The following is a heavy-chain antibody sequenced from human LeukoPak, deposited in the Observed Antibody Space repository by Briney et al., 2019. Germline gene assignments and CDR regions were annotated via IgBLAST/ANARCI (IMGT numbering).Heavy chain of an antibody. Sequence: SQTLSLICAVSGGSISSGGYYWSWIRQHPGKDLEWIGYIYYSGSTYYNPSLKSRVTISVDTSKNQFSLKLSSVTAADTAVYYCARDHGGNSNWFDPWGQGTLVTVSS. D-gene: IGHD4-23*01. CDR1: GGSISSGGYY. V-gene: IGHV4-31*11. CDR3: ARDHGGNSNWFDP. CDR2: IYYSGST. J-gene: IGHJ5*02.